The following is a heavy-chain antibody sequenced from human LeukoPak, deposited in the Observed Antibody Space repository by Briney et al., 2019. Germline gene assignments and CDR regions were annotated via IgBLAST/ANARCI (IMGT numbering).Heavy chain of an antibody. D-gene: IGHD1-26*01. CDR3: ARGGLGSWTFDS. CDR1: GFIFSTYS. J-gene: IGHJ4*02. V-gene: IGHV3-48*04. CDR2: ISGSGSTI. Sequence: GGSLRLSCAASGFIFSTYSMNWVRQAPGKGLEWLSYISGSGSTIYYADSVKGRFTISRDNANYSLHLQMDNLRAEDTAVYPCARGGLGSWTFDSWGQGTLVTVSS.